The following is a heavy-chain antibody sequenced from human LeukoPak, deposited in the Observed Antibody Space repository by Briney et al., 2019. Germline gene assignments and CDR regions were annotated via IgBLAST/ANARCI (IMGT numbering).Heavy chain of an antibody. Sequence: SETLSLTCTVSSGSIVGYSWTWIRQPAGKGLQWIGHFLSGGTTNYNPSLKSRVTISLDKSKNHVSLRPTSVTAADTAVYFCAMTQYTDVDLDDYYMDVWGKGTAVTVSS. J-gene: IGHJ6*03. V-gene: IGHV4-4*07. D-gene: IGHD3/OR15-3a*01. CDR3: AMTQYTDVDLDDYYMDV. CDR2: FLSGGTT. CDR1: SGSIVGYS.